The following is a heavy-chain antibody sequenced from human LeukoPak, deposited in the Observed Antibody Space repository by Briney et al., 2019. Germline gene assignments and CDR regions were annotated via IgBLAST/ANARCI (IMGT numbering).Heavy chain of an antibody. V-gene: IGHV1-69*04. Sequence: SVKVSCKASGGTFSSYAICWVRQAPGQGLEWMGRIIPIFGIANYAQKFQGRVTITADKSTSTAYMELSSLRSEDTAVYYCARDHTGITIFGGSWFDPWGQGTLVTVSS. CDR1: GGTFSSYA. D-gene: IGHD3-3*01. CDR3: ARDHTGITIFGGSWFDP. CDR2: IIPIFGIA. J-gene: IGHJ5*02.